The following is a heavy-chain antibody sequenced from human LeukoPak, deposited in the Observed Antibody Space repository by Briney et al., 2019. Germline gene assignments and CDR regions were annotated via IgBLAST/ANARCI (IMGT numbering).Heavy chain of an antibody. D-gene: IGHD1-26*01. CDR1: GFTFSSYW. CDR2: INTDGSST. Sequence: PGGSLRLSCAASGFTFSSYWMHWVRQAPGKGLVWVSRINTDGSSTNYADSVKGRFTISRDNAKNTLYLQMNSLRAEDTAVYYCARRAGGSSDDDYWGQGTLVTVSS. V-gene: IGHV3-74*01. J-gene: IGHJ4*02. CDR3: ARRAGGSSDDDY.